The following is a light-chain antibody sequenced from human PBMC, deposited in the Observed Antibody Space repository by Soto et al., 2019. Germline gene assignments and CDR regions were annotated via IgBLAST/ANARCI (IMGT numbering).Light chain of an antibody. CDR2: DAS. CDR1: QSISSW. J-gene: IGKJ2*01. Sequence: DIQMTQSPSTLSASVGDRVTITCRASQSISSWLAWYQQKPGKATKLLIYDASSLESGVPARFSGSGSGTEFTLTISSRQPHDFATYSCQQYNSYYPAYTFGQGTKLEIK. CDR3: QQYNSYYPAYT. V-gene: IGKV1-5*01.